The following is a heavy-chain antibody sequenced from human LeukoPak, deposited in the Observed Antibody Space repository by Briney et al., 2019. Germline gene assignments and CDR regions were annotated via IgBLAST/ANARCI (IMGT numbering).Heavy chain of an antibody. CDR1: GFTFSSYG. Sequence: GGSLRLSCAASGFTFSSYGIHWVRQAPGKGLEWVAFIRYDGSKKNYADSVKGRFTISRDNSKNTLYLQMNSLRTEDTAMYYCAKPDYWGQGTLVTVSS. CDR2: IRYDGSKK. J-gene: IGHJ4*02. V-gene: IGHV3-30*02. CDR3: AKPDY.